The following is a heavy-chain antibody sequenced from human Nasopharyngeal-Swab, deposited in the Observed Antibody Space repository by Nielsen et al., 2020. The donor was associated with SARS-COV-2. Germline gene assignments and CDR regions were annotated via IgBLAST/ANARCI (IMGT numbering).Heavy chain of an antibody. CDR1: DYSFNKNS. D-gene: IGHD2-8*02. J-gene: IGHJ4*02. V-gene: IGHV1-18*04. CDR3: ATSATFGPGGAGDY. CDR2: ITGKNGNA. Sequence: ASVQVSCKASDYSFNKNSVSWVRQGPAQGLEWMGWITGKNGNALYAETLQGRITMTTDTSTNTAYMELRSLRSDDTAVYYCATSATFGPGGAGDYWGQGTLVTVSS.